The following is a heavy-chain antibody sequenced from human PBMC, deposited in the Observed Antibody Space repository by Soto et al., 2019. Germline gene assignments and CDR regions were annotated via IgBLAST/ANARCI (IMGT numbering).Heavy chain of an antibody. D-gene: IGHD2-21*02. Sequence: SETLSLTCTVSGDSIRTGDYWSWIRQTPGKGLEWIGHIHHSGGTSYNPSLKSLVAISVDTSKNQFSLKVDSVTTADTAVYYCARGLLAYCGGDFALFDSWGQGIMVT. CDR3: ARGLLAYCGGDFALFDS. J-gene: IGHJ4*02. V-gene: IGHV4-61*08. CDR1: GDSIRTGDY. CDR2: IHHSGGT.